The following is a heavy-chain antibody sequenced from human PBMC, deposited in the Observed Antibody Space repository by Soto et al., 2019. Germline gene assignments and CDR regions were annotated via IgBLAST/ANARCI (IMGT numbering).Heavy chain of an antibody. J-gene: IGHJ4*02. V-gene: IGHV3-53*01. CDR3: APQRGGGGY. CDR1: GFTVSNNY. CDR2: IYSGGYT. Sequence: EVQLVESGGGLIQPGGSLRLSCAVSGFTVSNNYMSWVRQAPGKGLEGVSVIYSGGYTAYGDSVKGRFTISRDNSKKTLYLKMNAGRAAAPAVFYCAPQRGGGGYWGQGTLVTVSS. D-gene: IGHD6-25*01.